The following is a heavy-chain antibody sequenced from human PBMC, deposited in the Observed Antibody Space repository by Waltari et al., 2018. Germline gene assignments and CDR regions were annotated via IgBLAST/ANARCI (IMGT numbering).Heavy chain of an antibody. V-gene: IGHV4-38-2*02. Sequence: QVQLQESGPGLVKPSETLSLTCAVSGYSISSCYYWGWIRQPPGTGLEWIGSIYHSGSTYYNPSLKSRVTISVDTSKNQFSLKLSSVTAADTAVYYCARDSSMDSSGYSTDAFDIWGQGTMVTVSS. CDR1: GYSISSCYY. CDR3: ARDSSMDSSGYSTDAFDI. D-gene: IGHD3-22*01. CDR2: IYHSGST. J-gene: IGHJ3*02.